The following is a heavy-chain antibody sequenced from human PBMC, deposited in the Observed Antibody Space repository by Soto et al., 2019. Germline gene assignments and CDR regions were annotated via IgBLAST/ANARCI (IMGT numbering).Heavy chain of an antibody. CDR1: GYTFTSYY. J-gene: IGHJ4*02. CDR3: ARDPYRGVLVVAAYYRYFDY. V-gene: IGHV1-46*01. Sequence: ASVKVSCKASGYTFTSYYMHWVRQAPGQGLEWMGIINPSGGSTSYAQKFQGRVTMTRDTSTSTVYMELSSLRSEDTAVYYCARDPYRGVLVVAAYYRYFDYWGQGTLVTVSS. D-gene: IGHD2-15*01. CDR2: INPSGGST.